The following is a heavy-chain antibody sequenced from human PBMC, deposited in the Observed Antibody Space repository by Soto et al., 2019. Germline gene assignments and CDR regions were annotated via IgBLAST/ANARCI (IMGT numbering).Heavy chain of an antibody. CDR2: ISSSSSTI. V-gene: IGHV3-48*01. CDR3: ARAANFWTTVGFDY. J-gene: IGHJ4*02. Sequence: GGSLRLSCAASGFTFSSYSMNWVRQAPGKGLEWVSYISSSSSTIYYADSVKGRFTISRDNAKNSLYLQMNSLRAEDTAVYYCARAANFWTTVGFDYWGQGTLVTISS. CDR1: GFTFSSYS. D-gene: IGHD3-3*01.